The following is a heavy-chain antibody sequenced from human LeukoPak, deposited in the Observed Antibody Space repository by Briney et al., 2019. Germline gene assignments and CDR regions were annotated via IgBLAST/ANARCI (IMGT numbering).Heavy chain of an antibody. Sequence: GGSLRLSCAASGFTFSDYYMSWIRQAPGKGLEWVSYISSSGNTIYYADSVKGRFTISRDNARNSLHRQMNSLRADDTAVYYCAKNRGATAGTFDYWGPGTLVTVSS. D-gene: IGHD2/OR15-2a*01. CDR2: ISSSGNTI. V-gene: IGHV3-11*01. J-gene: IGHJ4*02. CDR3: AKNRGATAGTFDY. CDR1: GFTFSDYY.